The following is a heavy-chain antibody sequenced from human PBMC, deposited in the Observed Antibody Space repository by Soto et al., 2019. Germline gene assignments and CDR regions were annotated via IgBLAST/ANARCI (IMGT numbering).Heavy chain of an antibody. D-gene: IGHD3-10*01. Sequence: EVQLLESGGDLKQPGGSLRLSCVASGLTFGSRAMSWVRQAPGEGLQWGSTLTDTGGEAKYADSVRGRFVISRDNSKKTLYLQITSLTAEDSAMYYCARGSTDSYPGSRIFDFWGRGTLVTVSS. J-gene: IGHJ4*02. CDR1: GLTFGSRA. CDR2: LTDTGGEA. CDR3: ARGSTDSYPGSRIFDF. V-gene: IGHV3-23*01.